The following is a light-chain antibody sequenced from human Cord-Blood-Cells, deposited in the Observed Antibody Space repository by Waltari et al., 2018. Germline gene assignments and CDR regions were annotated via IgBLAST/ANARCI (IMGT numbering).Light chain of an antibody. V-gene: IGLV2-11*01. CDR1: SSDVGGYNY. J-gene: IGLJ1*01. CDR3: CSYAGSYTFDV. Sequence: QSALTQPRSVSGSPGQSVTISCTGTSSDVGGYNYVSWYQQHTGKAPKRMIYDVSKRPSGVPDRFSGSKSGNTASLTISGLQAEDEADYYCCSYAGSYTFDVFGTGTKVTVL. CDR2: DVS.